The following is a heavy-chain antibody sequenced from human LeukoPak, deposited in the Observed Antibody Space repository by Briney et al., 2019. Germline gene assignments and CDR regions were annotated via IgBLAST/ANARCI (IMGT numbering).Heavy chain of an antibody. D-gene: IGHD1-1*01. CDR3: ARVRTPEYYFDY. Sequence: SETLSLTCAVSGGSISSNNWWSWIRQPPGKGLEWIGYIYHSGSTYYNPSLKSRVTISVDRSKNQFSLKLSSVTAADTAVYYCARVRTPEYYFDYWGQGALVTVSS. V-gene: IGHV4-30-2*01. CDR1: GGSISSNNW. CDR2: IYHSGST. J-gene: IGHJ4*02.